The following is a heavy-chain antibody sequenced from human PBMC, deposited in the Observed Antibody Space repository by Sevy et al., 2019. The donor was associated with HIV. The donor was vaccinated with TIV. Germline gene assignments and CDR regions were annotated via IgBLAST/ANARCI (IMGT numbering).Heavy chain of an antibody. CDR1: GFTFSSYS. D-gene: IGHD6-19*01. Sequence: GGSLRLSCAASGFTFSSYSMNWVRQAPGKGLEWVSSISSSSGYIYYADSVKGRFTISRDNAKNSLYLQMTSLRAEDTAVYYCARDSIAVAGTSKWPLGAFDIWGQGTMVTVSS. J-gene: IGHJ3*02. CDR3: ARDSIAVAGTSKWPLGAFDI. CDR2: ISSSSGYI. V-gene: IGHV3-21*01.